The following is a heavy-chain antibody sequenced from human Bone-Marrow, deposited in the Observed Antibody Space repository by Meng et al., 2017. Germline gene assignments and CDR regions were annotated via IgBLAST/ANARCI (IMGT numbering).Heavy chain of an antibody. CDR1: GFTVSSNY. V-gene: IGHV3-53*05. Sequence: GESLKISCAASGFTVSSNYMSWVRQAPGKGLEWVSVIYSGGSTYYADSVKGRFTISRDNSKNSLYLQMNSLRAEDTALYYCAKTNYGGNSGWGWFDPWGQGTLVTVSS. D-gene: IGHD4-23*01. CDR2: IYSGGST. CDR3: AKTNYGGNSGWGWFDP. J-gene: IGHJ5*02.